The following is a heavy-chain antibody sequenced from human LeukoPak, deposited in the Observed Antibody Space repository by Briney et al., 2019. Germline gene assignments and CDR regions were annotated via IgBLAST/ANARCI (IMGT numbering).Heavy chain of an antibody. Sequence: ASVKVSCKASGYTFTGYYMHWVRQAPGQGLEWMGWMNPNSGNTGYAQKFQGRVTMTRNTSISTAYMELSSLRSEDTAVYYCAKRGYSYYGSDYWGQGTLVTVSS. D-gene: IGHD5-18*01. V-gene: IGHV1-8*02. J-gene: IGHJ4*02. CDR2: MNPNSGNT. CDR1: GYTFTGYY. CDR3: AKRGYSYYGSDY.